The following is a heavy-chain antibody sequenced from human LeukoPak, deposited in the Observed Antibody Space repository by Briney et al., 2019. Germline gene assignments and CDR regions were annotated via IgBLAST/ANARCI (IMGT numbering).Heavy chain of an antibody. D-gene: IGHD6-19*01. CDR1: GFTVSSNY. CDR3: ASRSRIAVAGHNWFDP. CDR2: IYSGGST. V-gene: IGHV3-66*02. J-gene: IGHJ5*02. Sequence: GGSLRLSCAASGFTVSSNYMSWVRQAPGKGLEWVSVIYSGGSTYYADSVKGRFTISRDNSKNTLYLQMNSLRAEDTAVYYCASRSRIAVAGHNWFDPWGQGTLVTVSS.